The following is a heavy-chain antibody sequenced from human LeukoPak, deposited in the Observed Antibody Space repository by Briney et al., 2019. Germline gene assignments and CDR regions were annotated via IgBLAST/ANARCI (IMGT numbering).Heavy chain of an antibody. CDR1: GFTFSSYA. D-gene: IGHD3-10*01. Sequence: GGSLRLSCAASGFTFSSYAMSWVRQAPGKGLEWVSAISGSGGSTYYADSVKGRFTISRDNAKNSLYLQMNSLRAEDTAVYYCARRWFGESFFDYWGQGTLVTVSS. CDR2: ISGSGGST. CDR3: ARRWFGESFFDY. J-gene: IGHJ4*02. V-gene: IGHV3-23*01.